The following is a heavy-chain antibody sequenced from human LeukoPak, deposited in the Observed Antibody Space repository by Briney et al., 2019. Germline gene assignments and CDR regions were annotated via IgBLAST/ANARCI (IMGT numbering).Heavy chain of an antibody. CDR2: ISGSGTIT. V-gene: IGHV3-23*01. CDR3: AKGRTGERENGWFDS. CDR1: GFTFSSYD. D-gene: IGHD2-8*02. J-gene: IGHJ5*01. Sequence: GGSLRLSCAASGFTFSSYDMTWVRQAPGKGLEWVSAISGSGTITYFAGPVKGRFTISRYNSKNTLFLHMCGLRAEDTAVYYCAKGRTGERENGWFDSWGQGILVTVSS.